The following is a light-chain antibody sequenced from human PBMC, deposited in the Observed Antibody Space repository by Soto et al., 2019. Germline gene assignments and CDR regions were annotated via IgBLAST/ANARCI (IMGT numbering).Light chain of an antibody. CDR1: RSVSSY. CDR2: DAS. CDR3: QQRSNWPPT. Sequence: EIVMTQSPATLSVSPGERATLSCRASRSVSSYLAWYQQKPGQAPRLLIYDASTRATGIPARFSGSGSGTDFTLTITRLEPEDFAVYDCQQRSNWPPTFGQGTKVDIK. J-gene: IGKJ1*01. V-gene: IGKV3-11*01.